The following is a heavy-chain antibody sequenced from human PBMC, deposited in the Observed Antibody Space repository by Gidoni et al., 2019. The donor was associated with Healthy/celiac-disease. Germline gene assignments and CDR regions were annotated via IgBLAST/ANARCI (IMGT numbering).Heavy chain of an antibody. Sequence: QVQLQESGPGLVKPSENLSLTCTVSGGSVSSGSYYWSWIRQPPGKGLEWIGYIYYSGSTNYNPSLKSRVTISVDTSKNQFSLKLSSVTAADTAVYYCARSWGRPWGQGTLVTVSS. CDR1: GGSVSSGSYY. D-gene: IGHD7-27*01. CDR3: ARSWGRP. V-gene: IGHV4-61*01. J-gene: IGHJ5*02. CDR2: IYYSGST.